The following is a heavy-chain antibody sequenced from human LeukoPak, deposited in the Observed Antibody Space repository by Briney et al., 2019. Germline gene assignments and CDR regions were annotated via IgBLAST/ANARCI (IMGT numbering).Heavy chain of an antibody. CDR3: ARTRPYYYDSSGYFRSTHHGYYFDY. J-gene: IGHJ4*02. CDR1: GASISNYY. V-gene: IGHV4-34*01. D-gene: IGHD3-22*01. Sequence: MASETLSLTCTVSGASISNYYWCWLRQPPGEGLEWIGEINHSGSTNYNPSLKSRVTISVDTSKNQFSLKLSSVTAADTAVYYCARTRPYYYDSSGYFRSTHHGYYFDYWGQGTLVTVSS. CDR2: INHSGST.